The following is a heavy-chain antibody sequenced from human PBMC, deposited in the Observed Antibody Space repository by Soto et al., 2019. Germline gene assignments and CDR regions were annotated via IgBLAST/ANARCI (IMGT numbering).Heavy chain of an antibody. CDR3: AKDPGGPYRSGDNCFDP. D-gene: IGHD6-25*01. CDR1: GFTLSSYG. CDR2: ISYDGSNK. Sequence: AGGSLRLSCAASGFTLSSYGMHWVRQAPGKGLEWVAVISYDGSNKYYADSVKGRFTISRDNSKNTLYLQMNSLRAEDTALYYCAKDPGGPYRSGDNCFDPWGQGTLVTVSS. J-gene: IGHJ5*02. V-gene: IGHV3-30*18.